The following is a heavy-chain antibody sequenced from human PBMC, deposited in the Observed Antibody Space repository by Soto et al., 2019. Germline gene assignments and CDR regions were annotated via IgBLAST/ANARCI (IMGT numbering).Heavy chain of an antibody. CDR2: IYYSGST. CDR3: ARRYGSSFDY. CDR1: GGSISSYY. D-gene: IGHD6-13*01. Sequence: PSETLSLTCTVSGGSISSYYWSWIRQPPGKGLEWIGYIYYSGSTNYNPSLKSRVTISVDTSKNQFSLRLSSVTAADTAVYYCARRYGSSFDYWGQGTLVTVSS. V-gene: IGHV4-59*08. J-gene: IGHJ4*02.